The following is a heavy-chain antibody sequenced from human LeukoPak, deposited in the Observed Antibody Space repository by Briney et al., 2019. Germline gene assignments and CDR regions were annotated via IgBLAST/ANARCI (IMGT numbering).Heavy chain of an antibody. CDR1: GGSISSYY. D-gene: IGHD5-12*01. V-gene: IGHV4-59*01. Sequence: PSETLSLTCTVSGGSISSYYWSWIRQPPGKGLEWIGYIYYSGSTNYNPSLKSRVTISVDTSKNQFSLKLSSVTAADAAVYYCARSGYSGYDLPFDIWGQGTMVTVSS. CDR3: ARSGYSGYDLPFDI. CDR2: IYYSGST. J-gene: IGHJ3*02.